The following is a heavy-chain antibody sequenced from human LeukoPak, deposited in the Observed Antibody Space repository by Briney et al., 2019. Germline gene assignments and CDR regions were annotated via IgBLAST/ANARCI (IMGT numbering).Heavy chain of an antibody. Sequence: PGGSLRLSCAASGFTFSSYGIHWVRQAPGKGLEWVAVISYDGSNKYYADSVKGRFTISRDNSKNTLYLQMNSLRAEDTAVYYCAKDPSGEGDYEEYFDYWGQGTLVTVSS. CDR2: ISYDGSNK. D-gene: IGHD4-17*01. V-gene: IGHV3-30*18. J-gene: IGHJ4*02. CDR1: GFTFSSYG. CDR3: AKDPSGEGDYEEYFDY.